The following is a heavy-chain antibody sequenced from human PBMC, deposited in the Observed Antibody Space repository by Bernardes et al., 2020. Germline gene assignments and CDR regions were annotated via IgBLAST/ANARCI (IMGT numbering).Heavy chain of an antibody. Sequence: GSLRLSCAASGFTFSSYSMNWVRQAPGKGLEWVSSISSSSSYVYYADSVRGRFTISKDNAKNALFLQMNSLRAEDTAVYYCARDARRISYMDVWGKGTTVTVSS. V-gene: IGHV3-21*01. D-gene: IGHD2-15*01. CDR3: ARDARRISYMDV. J-gene: IGHJ6*03. CDR1: GFTFSSYS. CDR2: ISSSSSYV.